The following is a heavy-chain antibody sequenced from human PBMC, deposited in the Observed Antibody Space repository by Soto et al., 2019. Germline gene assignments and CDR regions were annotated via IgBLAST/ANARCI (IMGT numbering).Heavy chain of an antibody. CDR2: IRSKANSYAT. J-gene: IGHJ1*01. CDR3: TRRIGY. V-gene: IGHV3-73*01. Sequence: EVQLVESGGGLVQPGGSLKLSCAASGFTFSGSAMHWVRQASGKGLEWVGRIRSKANSYATAYAASVKGRFTISRDDSKITAYLQMNSLKTEDTAVYSCTRRIGYWGQGTLVTVSS. CDR1: GFTFSGSA. D-gene: IGHD2-21*01.